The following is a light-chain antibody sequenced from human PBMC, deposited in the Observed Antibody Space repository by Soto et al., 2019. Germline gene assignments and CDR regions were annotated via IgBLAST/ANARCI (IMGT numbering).Light chain of an antibody. V-gene: IGLV2-14*01. Sequence: QSALTQPASVSGSPGQSITISCSGISPDFGVSWYQHFPGKAPELLIFEVSNRPSGVSTRFSGSKSGNMAFLTISGLQSEDEGLYHCSSYSSTTTLFGGGTKVTVL. J-gene: IGLJ2*01. CDR2: EVS. CDR3: SSYSSTTTL. CDR1: SPDFGV.